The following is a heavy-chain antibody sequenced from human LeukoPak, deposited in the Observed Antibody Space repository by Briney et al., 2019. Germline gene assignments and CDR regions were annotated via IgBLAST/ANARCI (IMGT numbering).Heavy chain of an antibody. V-gene: IGHV3-23*01. J-gene: IGHJ4*02. D-gene: IGHD6-13*01. CDR3: AKASHPPNPSSSWYGPKPHNDY. CDR1: GFTFSSYA. CDR2: ISGSGGST. Sequence: GGSLRLSCAASGFTFSSYAMSWVRQAPGKGLEWVSAISGSGGSTYYADSVKGRFTISRDNSKNTLYLQMNSLRAEDTAVYYCAKASHPPNPSSSWYGPKPHNDYWGQGTLVTVSS.